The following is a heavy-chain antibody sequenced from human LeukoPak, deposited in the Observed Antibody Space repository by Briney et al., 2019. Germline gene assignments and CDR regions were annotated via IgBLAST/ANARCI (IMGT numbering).Heavy chain of an antibody. J-gene: IGHJ4*02. CDR2: IYPGDSET. Sequence: GESLKISCKGSGYRFTNYWIGWVRQMPGKGLEWMGIIYPGDSETRYSPPFQGQVTISADKSIGTAYLQWSSLNASDTAMYYCARRRDLYSGSYYPFDYWGQGTLVTVSS. V-gene: IGHV5-51*01. CDR3: ARRRDLYSGSYYPFDY. D-gene: IGHD1-26*01. CDR1: GYRFTNYW.